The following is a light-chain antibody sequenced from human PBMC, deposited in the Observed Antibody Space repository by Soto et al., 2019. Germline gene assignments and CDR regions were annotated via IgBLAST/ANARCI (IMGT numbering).Light chain of an antibody. CDR1: SSEVGGYNY. Sequence: QSVLTQPASVSGSPGQSITISCTGNSSEVGGYNYVSWYQQHPGKAPKLMIYDVSNRPSGVSNRFSGSKSGNTASLTISGLQAEDEADYYCSSYTSSSTLLYVFGTGTKVTVL. V-gene: IGLV2-14*01. CDR2: DVS. J-gene: IGLJ1*01. CDR3: SSYTSSSTLLYV.